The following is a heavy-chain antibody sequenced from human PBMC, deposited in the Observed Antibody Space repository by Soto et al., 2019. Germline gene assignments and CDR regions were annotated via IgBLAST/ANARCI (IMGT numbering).Heavy chain of an antibody. CDR1: GGTLRNYG. CDR3: SRGDATKIVVTTYYGMDV. CDR2: IIPVFGTA. J-gene: IGHJ6*02. Sequence: QVQLVQSGAEVKKPGSSVRVSCKASGGTLRNYGISWVRQAPGQGLEWMGGIIPVFGTANYAQKFQGRVTITADESTSTVYMDVTSLRSKDTAVYYCSRGDATKIVVTTYYGMDVWGQGTTFTVSS. D-gene: IGHD4-17*01. V-gene: IGHV1-69*12.